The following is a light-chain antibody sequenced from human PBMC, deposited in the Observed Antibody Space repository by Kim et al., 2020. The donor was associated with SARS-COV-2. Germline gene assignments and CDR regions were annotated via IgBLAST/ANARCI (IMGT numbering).Light chain of an antibody. CDR1: QSISTY. V-gene: IGKV1-39*01. J-gene: IGKJ3*01. CDR2: GAS. Sequence: DIQMSQSPSSLSASVGDRVTITCRASQSISTYLNWYQQTPGKAPILLIYGASSLQSGAPARFSGGGSGTEFTLTISSLQPEDFATYHCQQSYSFPFTFGPGTKVDIK. CDR3: QQSYSFPFT.